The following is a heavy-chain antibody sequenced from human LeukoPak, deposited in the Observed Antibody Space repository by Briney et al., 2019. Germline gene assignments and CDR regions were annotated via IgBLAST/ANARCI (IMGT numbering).Heavy chain of an antibody. D-gene: IGHD3-10*01. Sequence: GGSLRLSCAASGFTFSSYAMHWVRQAPGKGLEWVAVISYDGSNKYYADSVKGRFTISRDNSKNTLYLQMNSLRAEDTAVYYCARDGRPGGYYYYMDVWGKGTTVTVSS. V-gene: IGHV3-30*04. J-gene: IGHJ6*03. CDR3: ARDGRPGGYYYYMDV. CDR2: ISYDGSNK. CDR1: GFTFSSYA.